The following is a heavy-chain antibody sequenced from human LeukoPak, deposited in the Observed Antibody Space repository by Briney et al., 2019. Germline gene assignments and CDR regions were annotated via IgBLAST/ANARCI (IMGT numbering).Heavy chain of an antibody. CDR3: ARKRAAPRWFDP. CDR2: MNPNSGNT. CDR1: GYTFTSYD. Sequence: ASVKVSCTASGYTFTSYDINWVRQATGQGLEWMGWMNPNSGNTGYAQKFQGRVTMTRNTSISTAYMELSSLRSEDTAVYYCARKRAAPRWFDPWGQGTLVTVSS. J-gene: IGHJ5*02. V-gene: IGHV1-8*01. D-gene: IGHD6-13*01.